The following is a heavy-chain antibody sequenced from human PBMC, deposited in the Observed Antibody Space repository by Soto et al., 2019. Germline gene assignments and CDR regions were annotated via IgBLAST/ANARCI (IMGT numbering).Heavy chain of an antibody. CDR2: IYDSGST. V-gene: IGHV4-31*03. D-gene: IGHD6-6*01. J-gene: IGHJ6*02. Sequence: QVQLQESGPGLVKPSQTLSLTCTVPGGSISSGDYYWSWIRQHPEKGLEWIGHIYDSGSTYYNPSLKSRVTISVDTSKNQFSLKLNSVTAAATAVYYCARVSYSSYPRYYDYGMDVWGQGTTVTVSS. CDR1: GGSISSGDYY. CDR3: ARVSYSSYPRYYDYGMDV.